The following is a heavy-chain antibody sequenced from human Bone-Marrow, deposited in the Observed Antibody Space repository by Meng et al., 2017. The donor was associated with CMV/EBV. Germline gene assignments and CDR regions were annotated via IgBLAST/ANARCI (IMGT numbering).Heavy chain of an antibody. CDR3: ARDGLRAFDI. CDR2: IYHSGST. J-gene: IGHJ3*02. Sequence: SETRSLTCTVSGYSISSGYYWGWIRQPPGKGLEWIGSIYHSGSTYYNPSIKSRVTISVDTSKNQFSLKLSSVTAEDTAVYYGARDGLRAFDIWGQGTMVTVSS. V-gene: IGHV4-38-2*02. CDR1: GYSISSGYY.